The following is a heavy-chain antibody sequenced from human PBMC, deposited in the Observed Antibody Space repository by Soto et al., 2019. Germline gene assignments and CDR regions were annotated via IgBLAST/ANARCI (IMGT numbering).Heavy chain of an antibody. CDR2: IHDTGRT. D-gene: IGHD3-16*01. Sequence: SETLSLTCTVSGDSLSTYYWSWIRQPAGERLEWIGRIHDTGRTNYNPSLKSRVTMSVDTSKNQFSLRVNSVTAADTAVYYCARESVSGTYSFDSWGQGTLVTVYS. CDR3: ARESVSGTYSFDS. V-gene: IGHV4-4*07. CDR1: GDSLSTYY. J-gene: IGHJ4*02.